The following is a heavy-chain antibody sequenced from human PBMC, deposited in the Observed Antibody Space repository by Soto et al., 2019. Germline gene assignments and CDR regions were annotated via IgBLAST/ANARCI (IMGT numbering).Heavy chain of an antibody. Sequence: PGGSLRLSCAASGFTFSNAWMSWVRQAPGKGLEWVGRIKSKTDGGTTDYAAPVKGRFTISRDDSKNTLYLQMNSLKTEDTAVCYCTTVVYYGDYARLWTDHPFSRSYYFDYWGQGTLVTVSS. V-gene: IGHV3-15*01. CDR1: GFTFSNAW. CDR3: TTVVYYGDYARLWTDHPFSRSYYFDY. J-gene: IGHJ4*02. CDR2: IKSKTDGGTT. D-gene: IGHD4-17*01.